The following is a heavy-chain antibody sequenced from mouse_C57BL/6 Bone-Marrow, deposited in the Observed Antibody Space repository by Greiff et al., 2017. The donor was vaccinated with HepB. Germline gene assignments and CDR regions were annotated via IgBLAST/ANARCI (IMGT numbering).Heavy chain of an antibody. V-gene: IGHV1-9*01. CDR1: GYTFTGYW. CDR3: ARGQYGNYVFWFAY. Sequence: VQLQQSGAELMKPGASVKLSCKATGYTFTGYWIEWVKQRPGHGLEWIGEILPGSGSTNYNEKFKGKATFPADTSSNTAYMQLSSLTTEDSAIYYCARGQYGNYVFWFAYWGQGTLVTVSA. J-gene: IGHJ3*01. D-gene: IGHD2-1*01. CDR2: ILPGSGST.